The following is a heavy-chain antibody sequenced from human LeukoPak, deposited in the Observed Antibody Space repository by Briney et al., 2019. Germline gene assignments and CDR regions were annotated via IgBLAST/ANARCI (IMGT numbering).Heavy chain of an antibody. CDR2: ISWNSGSI. D-gene: IGHD3-3*01. Sequence: GRSLRLSCAASGFTFDDYAMHWVRQAPGKGLEWVSGISWNSGSIGYAYSVKGRFTFSRDNAKNSLYLQMNSLRAEDTALYYCAKGPLAVSPDGSGYYYFDYWGQGTLVTVSS. CDR1: GFTFDDYA. V-gene: IGHV3-9*01. J-gene: IGHJ4*02. CDR3: AKGPLAVSPDGSGYYYFDY.